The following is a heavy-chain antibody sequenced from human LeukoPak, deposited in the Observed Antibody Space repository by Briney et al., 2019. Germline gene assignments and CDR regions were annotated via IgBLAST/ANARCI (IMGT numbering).Heavy chain of an antibody. D-gene: IGHD1-26*01. CDR3: AKDGVDSGSYPYYFDY. V-gene: IGHV3-23*01. Sequence: GGSLRLSCAASGFTFSSYAMNWVRQAPGKGLEWVSGISGRASSTYYADSVKGRFTISRDNSKNTLYLQMNSLRAEDTAVYYCAKDGVDSGSYPYYFDYWGQGTLVTVSS. J-gene: IGHJ4*02. CDR1: GFTFSSYA. CDR2: ISGRASST.